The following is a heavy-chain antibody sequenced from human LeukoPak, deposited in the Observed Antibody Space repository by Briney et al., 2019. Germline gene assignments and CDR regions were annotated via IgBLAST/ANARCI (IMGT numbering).Heavy chain of an antibody. CDR2: INTNTGNP. V-gene: IGHV7-4-1*02. Sequence: GASVKVSCKASGYTFTSYAMNWVRQAPGQGLEWMGWINTNTGNPTYAQGFTGRFVFSLDTSVSTAYLQISSLKAEDTAVYYCASPRPTYYDILTGYSPANAFDIWGQGTMVTVFS. CDR1: GYTFTSYA. D-gene: IGHD3-9*01. J-gene: IGHJ3*02. CDR3: ASPRPTYYDILTGYSPANAFDI.